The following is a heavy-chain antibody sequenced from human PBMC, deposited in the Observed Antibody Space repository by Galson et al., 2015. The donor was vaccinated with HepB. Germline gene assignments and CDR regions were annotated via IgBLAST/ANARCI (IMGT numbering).Heavy chain of an antibody. V-gene: IGHV3-11*06. D-gene: IGHD2-21*02. CDR3: ARGSYCGADCYPYHFDY. Sequence: SLRLSCAVSSTHFRFRFSDCFMAWIRQTPGKGLEWISYVSSDATSADFADSVRGRFTISRDNANNSMSLQMTSLKVEDTAVYFCARGSYCGADCYPYHFDYWGQGVLVTVSS. J-gene: IGHJ4*02. CDR1: RFRFSDCF. CDR2: VSSDATSA.